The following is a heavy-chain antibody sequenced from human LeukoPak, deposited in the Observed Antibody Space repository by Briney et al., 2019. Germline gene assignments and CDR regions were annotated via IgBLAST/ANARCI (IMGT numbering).Heavy chain of an antibody. D-gene: IGHD3-10*01. Sequence: ASVKVSCKASGYTFTGYYIHWVRQAPGQGLECMGWISPNSGGTNYAQKFQGRATMTRDTSISTAYMELSRLRSDDTAVYYCARGGSGSYFSWLDPWGQGTLVTVSS. J-gene: IGHJ5*02. CDR2: ISPNSGGT. V-gene: IGHV1-2*02. CDR3: ARGGSGSYFSWLDP. CDR1: GYTFTGYY.